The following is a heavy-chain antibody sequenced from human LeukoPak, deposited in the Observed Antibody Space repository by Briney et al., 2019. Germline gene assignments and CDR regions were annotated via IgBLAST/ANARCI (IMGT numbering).Heavy chain of an antibody. D-gene: IGHD3/OR15-3a*01. V-gene: IGHV4-39*07. CDR1: GGSISSSSYS. Sequence: SETLSLTCTVSGGSISSSSYSWGWIRQPPGKGLEWIASISYSGSTFYNPSLKSRVTISLDTSKNQFSLKLSSVTAADTAVYYCARGLDFDYWGQGTLVTVSS. CDR3: ARGLDFDY. CDR2: ISYSGST. J-gene: IGHJ4*02.